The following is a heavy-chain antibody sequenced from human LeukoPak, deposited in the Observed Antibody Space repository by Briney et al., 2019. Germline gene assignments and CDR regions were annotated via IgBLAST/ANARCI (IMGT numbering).Heavy chain of an antibody. Sequence: GRSLRLSCAASGFTFSSYGMHWVRQAPGKGLEWVSTISSHSIYIYYADSVKGRFTISRDNAKNLLYLQMDSLRADDTAVYYCARDSGPADPEAFDIWGQGTMVTVSS. J-gene: IGHJ3*02. V-gene: IGHV3-21*01. CDR2: ISSHSIYI. D-gene: IGHD1-14*01. CDR3: ARDSGPADPEAFDI. CDR1: GFTFSSYG.